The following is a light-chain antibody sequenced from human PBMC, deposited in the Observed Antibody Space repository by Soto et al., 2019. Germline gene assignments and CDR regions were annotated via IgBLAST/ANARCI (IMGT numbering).Light chain of an antibody. CDR2: DVS. Sequence: QSVLTHPASVSGSPGQSITISCTGTSSDVGGYNYVSWYQQHPGKAPKLMIYDVSNRPSGVSNRFSGSKSGNTASLTISGLQTEDEADYYCSAYTSSRPLVVFGGGTKVTVL. V-gene: IGLV2-14*01. CDR1: SSDVGGYNY. CDR3: SAYTSSRPLVV. J-gene: IGLJ2*01.